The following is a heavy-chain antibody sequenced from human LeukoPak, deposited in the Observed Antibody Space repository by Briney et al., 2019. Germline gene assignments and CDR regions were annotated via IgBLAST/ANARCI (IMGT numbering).Heavy chain of an antibody. Sequence: GESLKISCHGSGYAFSSYYIGWVRQMPGKGLEWMGDIFPSDSDTRYSPSFRGQVTISADESTSTAYLQWISLKPSDTAIYYCARRFDFHDGEAVQRYFDLWGRGTLVTVSS. V-gene: IGHV5-51*01. CDR3: ARRFDFHDGEAVQRYFDL. CDR2: IFPSDSDT. J-gene: IGHJ2*01. D-gene: IGHD2-21*01. CDR1: GYAFSSYY.